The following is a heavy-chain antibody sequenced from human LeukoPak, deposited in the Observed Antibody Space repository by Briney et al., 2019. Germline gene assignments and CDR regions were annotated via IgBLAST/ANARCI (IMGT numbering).Heavy chain of an antibody. V-gene: IGHV4-34*01. CDR2: INHSGST. CDR1: GGSFSGYY. D-gene: IGHD3-10*01. J-gene: IGHJ5*02. CDR3: ARGGPGYYYGSGSYFWSWFDP. Sequence: NPSETLSLTCAVYGGSFSGYYWSWIRQPPGKGLEWIGEINHSGSTNYNPSLKSRVTISVDTSKNQFSLKLSSVTAADTAVYYCARGGPGYYYGSGSYFWSWFDPWGQGTLVTVSS.